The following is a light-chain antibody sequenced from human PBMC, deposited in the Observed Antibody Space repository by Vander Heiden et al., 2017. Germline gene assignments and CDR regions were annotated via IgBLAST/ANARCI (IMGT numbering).Light chain of an antibody. CDR1: SSDVGNYNF. J-gene: IGLJ2*01. CDR2: EVI. Sequence: QSPLTQPASVSASPGQSITISCTGTSSDVGNYNFVSWYQHHPGKAPKLMIYEVIKRPSGVSNRFSGSKSGNTASLTISGLQAEDEADYYCCSYGDSNTLVFGGGTKLTVL. CDR3: CSYGDSNTLV. V-gene: IGLV2-23*02.